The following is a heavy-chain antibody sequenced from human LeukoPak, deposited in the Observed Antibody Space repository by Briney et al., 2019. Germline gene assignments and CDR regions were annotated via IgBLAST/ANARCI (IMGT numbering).Heavy chain of an antibody. CDR2: IDHRGTA. V-gene: IGHV4-34*01. CDR1: GASYNAYY. Sequence: SETLSLTCAVYGASYNAYYWSWIRQPPGKGLGWIGDIDHRGTATYNPSLKSRLSISADASKNQFSLKLNSVTDADTAVYYCAVGITILGVAASFDSWGQGNLVIVSS. J-gene: IGHJ4*02. CDR3: AVGITILGVAASFDS. D-gene: IGHD3-3*01.